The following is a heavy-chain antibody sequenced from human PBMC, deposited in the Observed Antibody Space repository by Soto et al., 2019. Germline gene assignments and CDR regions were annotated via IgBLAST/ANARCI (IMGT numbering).Heavy chain of an antibody. J-gene: IGHJ6*02. CDR1: GYTFTGYF. CDR3: FTICGVVIIDYYGMDV. CDR2: INPNSGGT. Sequence: GASVKVSCKASGYTFTGYFMHGVRRAPGQGLDWMGWINPNSGGTNYAQKFQGRVTMTRDTSISTAYMELSRLRSDDTAVYYCFTICGVVIIDYYGMDVWGQGTTVTVSS. V-gene: IGHV1-2*02. D-gene: IGHD3-3*01.